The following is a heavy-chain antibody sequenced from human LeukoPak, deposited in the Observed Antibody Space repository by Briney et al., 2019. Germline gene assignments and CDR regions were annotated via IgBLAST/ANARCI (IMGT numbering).Heavy chain of an antibody. Sequence: SQTLSLTCAVSGGSISTDGHSGNWIRQPPGKGLEWIGYIYHSGTTYYNPSLKSRVTISLDRSRNQFSLNLNSVTAADSAVYYCARNDYGDRNFDSWGQGTLVTVSS. CDR2: IYHSGTT. CDR1: GGSISTDGHS. CDR3: ARNDYGDRNFDS. J-gene: IGHJ4*02. D-gene: IGHD4-17*01. V-gene: IGHV4-30-2*01.